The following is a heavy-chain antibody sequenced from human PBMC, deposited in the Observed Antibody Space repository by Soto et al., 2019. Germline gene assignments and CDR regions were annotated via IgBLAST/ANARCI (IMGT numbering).Heavy chain of an antibody. Sequence: ASVKVSFKVSGYTLTESSMHWVRQAPGKGLEWMGGFDPEDGETIYAQKFQGRVTMTEDTSTDTAYMELSSLRSEDTAVYYCATGAKAVAGFDYWGQGTLVTVSS. CDR2: FDPEDGET. V-gene: IGHV1-24*01. CDR3: ATGAKAVAGFDY. J-gene: IGHJ4*02. D-gene: IGHD6-19*01. CDR1: GYTLTESS.